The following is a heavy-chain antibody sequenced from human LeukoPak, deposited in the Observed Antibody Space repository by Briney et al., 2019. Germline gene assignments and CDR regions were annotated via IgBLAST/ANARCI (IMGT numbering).Heavy chain of an antibody. D-gene: IGHD6-13*01. V-gene: IGHV3-30*02. Sequence: PGGSLRLSCAASGFSFEIYGMHWVRQAPGKELEWVAFLQYEGSYKYVDSVKGRFTISRDNAKNTLYLQMNSLRAEDTAVYYCARAHAIAAAGYYFDYWGQGTLVTVSS. CDR2: LQYEGSYK. CDR3: ARAHAIAAAGYYFDY. J-gene: IGHJ4*02. CDR1: GFSFEIYG.